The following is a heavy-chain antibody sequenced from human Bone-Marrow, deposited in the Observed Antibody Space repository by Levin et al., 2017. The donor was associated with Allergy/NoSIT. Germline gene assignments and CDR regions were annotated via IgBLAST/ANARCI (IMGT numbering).Heavy chain of an antibody. CDR2: ISYDGSNK. V-gene: IGHV3-30-3*01. D-gene: IGHD3-9*01. CDR3: ARVSLRGYYDILTGYYMTDY. J-gene: IGHJ4*02. CDR1: GFTFSSYA. Sequence: GGSLRLSCAASGFTFSSYAMHWVRQAPGKGLEWVAVISYDGSNKYYADSVKGRFTISRDNSKNTLYLQMNSLRAEDTAVYYCARVSLRGYYDILTGYYMTDYWGQGTLVTVSS.